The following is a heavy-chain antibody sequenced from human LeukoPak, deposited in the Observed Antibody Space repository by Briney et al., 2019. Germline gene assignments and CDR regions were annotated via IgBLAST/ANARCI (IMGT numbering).Heavy chain of an antibody. CDR1: GGSISGDYY. D-gene: IGHD3-10*01. J-gene: IGHJ4*02. CDR2: IYYSGST. V-gene: IGHV4-30-4*01. CDR3: ARLDGVRGVPLYYFDY. Sequence: PSQTLSLTCTVSGGSISGDYYWSWIRQPPGKGLEWIGYIYYSGSTNYNPSLKSRVTISVDTSKNQFSLKLSSVTAADTAVYYCARLDGVRGVPLYYFDYWGQGTLVTVSS.